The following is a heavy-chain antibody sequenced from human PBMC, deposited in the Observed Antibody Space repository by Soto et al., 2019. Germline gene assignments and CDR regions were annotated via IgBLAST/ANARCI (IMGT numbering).Heavy chain of an antibody. V-gene: IGHV4-30-4*01. D-gene: IGHD5-12*01. Sequence: SETLSLTCTVSGGSISSGDYYWSWIRQPPGKGLEWIGYIYYSGSTYYNPSLKSRVTISVDTSKNQFSLKLGSVTAADTAVYYCARDSGYPATYGMDVWGQGTTVTVSS. CDR2: IYYSGST. J-gene: IGHJ6*02. CDR3: ARDSGYPATYGMDV. CDR1: GGSISSGDYY.